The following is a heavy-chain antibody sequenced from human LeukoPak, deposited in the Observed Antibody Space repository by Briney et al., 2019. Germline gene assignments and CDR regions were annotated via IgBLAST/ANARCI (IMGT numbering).Heavy chain of an antibody. V-gene: IGHV1-2*02. Sequence: ASVKVSCKASGYTFTGYYMHWVRQAPGQGLEWMGWINPNSGGTNYAQKFQGRVTMTRDTSISTAYMELRSLRSDDTAVYYCARALNYCSGGSCYYYYYMDVWGKGTTVTISS. CDR3: ARALNYCSGGSCYYYYYMDV. D-gene: IGHD2-15*01. CDR2: INPNSGGT. CDR1: GYTFTGYY. J-gene: IGHJ6*03.